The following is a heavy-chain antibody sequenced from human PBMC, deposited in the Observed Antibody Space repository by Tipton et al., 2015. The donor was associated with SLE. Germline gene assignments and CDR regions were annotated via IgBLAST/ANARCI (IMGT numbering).Heavy chain of an antibody. Sequence: TLSLTCNVSGGSINNYYWSWTRQPPGKGLEWIGYIHYSGGTLYNPSLKSRVTISLDKSKNQFSLKLSSVTAADTAVYYCARYYGSGTYFDSWGQGTLVTVYS. CDR3: ARYYGSGTYFDS. CDR2: IHYSGGT. J-gene: IGHJ4*02. D-gene: IGHD3-10*01. V-gene: IGHV4-59*01. CDR1: GGSINNYY.